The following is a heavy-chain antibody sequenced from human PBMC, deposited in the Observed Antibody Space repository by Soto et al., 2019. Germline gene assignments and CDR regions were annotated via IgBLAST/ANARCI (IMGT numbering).Heavy chain of an antibody. CDR3: SKDISPATIAVAGTGAFDI. CDR1: GFTFDDYA. V-gene: IGHV3-43*02. Sequence: GGSLRLSCAASGFTFDDYAMHWVRQAPGKGLEWVSLISGDGGSTYYADSVKGRFTISRDNSKNSLYLQMNSLRTEDTALYYCSKDISPATIAVAGTGAFDIWGQGTMVTVSS. D-gene: IGHD6-19*01. J-gene: IGHJ3*02. CDR2: ISGDGGST.